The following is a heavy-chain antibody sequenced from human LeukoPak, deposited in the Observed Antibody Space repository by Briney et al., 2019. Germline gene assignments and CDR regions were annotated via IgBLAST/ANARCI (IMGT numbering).Heavy chain of an antibody. CDR2: IYYSGST. V-gene: IGHV4-39*01. CDR3: ARHFIAVAGLDY. J-gene: IGHJ4*02. CDR1: GGSISSSSYY. D-gene: IGHD6-19*01. Sequence: PSGTLSLTCTVSGGSISSSSYYWGWIRQPPGKGLEWIGSIYYSGSTYYNPSLKSRVTISVDTSKNQFSLKLSSVTAADTAVYYCARHFIAVAGLDYWGQGTLVTVSS.